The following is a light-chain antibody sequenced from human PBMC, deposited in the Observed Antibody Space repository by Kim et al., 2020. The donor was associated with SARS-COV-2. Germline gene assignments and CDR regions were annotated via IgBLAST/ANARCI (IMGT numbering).Light chain of an antibody. J-gene: IGLJ2*01. Sequence: GQSITISCTGTSSDVGGYNYVSWYQQHPGKAPKLMIYDVCNRPSGVSNRFSGSKSGNTASLTISGLQAEDEADYYCSSYTSSSNVVFGGGTQLTVL. V-gene: IGLV2-14*03. CDR1: SSDVGGYNY. CDR2: DVC. CDR3: SSYTSSSNVV.